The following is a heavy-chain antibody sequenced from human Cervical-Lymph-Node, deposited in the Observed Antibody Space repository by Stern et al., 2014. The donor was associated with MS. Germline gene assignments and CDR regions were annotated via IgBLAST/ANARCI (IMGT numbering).Heavy chain of an antibody. J-gene: IGHJ3*02. D-gene: IGHD1-26*01. Sequence: VQLVESGGGLVQPGGSLRLSCAASGFTFSDHYMDWVRQAQGKGLEWVGRTRNKANSYTTEYAASVKGRFTISRDDSKNSLYLQMNSLKTEDTAVYYCARDRSGSRAFDIWGQGTMVTVSS. CDR1: GFTFSDHY. V-gene: IGHV3-72*01. CDR2: TRNKANSYTT. CDR3: ARDRSGSRAFDI.